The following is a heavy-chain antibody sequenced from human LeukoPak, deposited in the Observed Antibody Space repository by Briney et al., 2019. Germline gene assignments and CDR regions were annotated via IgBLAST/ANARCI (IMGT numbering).Heavy chain of an antibody. CDR3: ARRKYCSSTSCPFDY. D-gene: IGHD2-2*01. CDR2: INPGDSDA. CDR1: GYSFTSYW. V-gene: IGHV5-51*01. J-gene: IGHJ4*02. Sequence: GESLKISCKGSGYSFTSYWIGWVRQMPGTGLEWMGIINPGDSDARYSPSFQGQVTISADKSISTAYLQWNSLKASDTAMYYCARRKYCSSTSCPFDYWGQGTLVTVSS.